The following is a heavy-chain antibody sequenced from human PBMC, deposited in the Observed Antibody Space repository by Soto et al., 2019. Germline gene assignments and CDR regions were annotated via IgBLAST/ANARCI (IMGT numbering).Heavy chain of an antibody. J-gene: IGHJ4*02. Sequence: SVKVSCKASGGTFSSYAISWVRQAPGQGLEWMGGIIPIFGTANYAQKFQGRVTITADESTSTAYLQWSSLKASDTAMYYCARHRGYYYDSSGYHIDYWGQGTLVTVSS. V-gene: IGHV1-69*13. CDR3: ARHRGYYYDSSGYHIDY. CDR2: IIPIFGTA. CDR1: GGTFSSYA. D-gene: IGHD3-22*01.